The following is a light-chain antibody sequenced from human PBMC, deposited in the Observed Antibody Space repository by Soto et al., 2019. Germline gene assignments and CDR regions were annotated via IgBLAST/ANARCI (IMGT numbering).Light chain of an antibody. V-gene: IGKV3-20*01. CDR3: QQYGSSPWT. J-gene: IGKJ1*01. CDR1: QSVSSSY. CDR2: GAS. Sequence: EIVLTQSPGTLSLSPGERATLSCRASQSVSSSYLAWHQQKPGQAPRLLIYGASSRATGIPDRFSGSGSGTDFTLTISRLEPEDFAVYYCQQYGSSPWTFGQGTKGEIK.